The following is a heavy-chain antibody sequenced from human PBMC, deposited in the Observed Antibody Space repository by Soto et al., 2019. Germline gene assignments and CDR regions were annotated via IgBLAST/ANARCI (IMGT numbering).Heavy chain of an antibody. J-gene: IGHJ5*02. V-gene: IGHV5-51*01. CDR2: IYPGDSDT. D-gene: IGHD3-3*01. CDR1: GYSFTSYW. CDR3: ARHRALGGDFWSGYNNWFDP. Sequence: LGESLKISCKGSGYSFTSYWIGWVRQMPGKGLEWMGIIYPGDSDTRYSPSFQGQVTISADKSISTAYLQWSSLKASDTAMYYCARHRALGGDFWSGYNNWFDPWGQGTLVTVSS.